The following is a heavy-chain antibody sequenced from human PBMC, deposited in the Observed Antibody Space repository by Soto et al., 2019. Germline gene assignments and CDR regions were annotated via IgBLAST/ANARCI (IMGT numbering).Heavy chain of an antibody. CDR2: MNPNSGNT. CDR3: ARSPDGYYYYGMDV. J-gene: IGHJ6*02. V-gene: IGHV1-8*01. Sequence: QVQLVQSGAEVKKPGASVKVSCKASGYTFTSYDINWVRQATGQGLEWMGWMNPNSGNTGYAQKFQGRVTMTRSTCISTAYMELSRLRSEGTAVYYWARSPDGYYYYGMDVWGQGPRVTVSS. CDR1: GYTFTSYD.